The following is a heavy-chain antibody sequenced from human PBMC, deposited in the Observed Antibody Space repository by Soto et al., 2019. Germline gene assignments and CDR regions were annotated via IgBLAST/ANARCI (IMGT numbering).Heavy chain of an antibody. D-gene: IGHD3-22*01. J-gene: IGHJ4*02. CDR2: IYYSGST. CDR1: GGSISSYY. CDR3: ARVGRSVDYCDSRGYHDY. V-gene: IGHV4-59*01. Sequence: SETLSLACTVSGGSISSYYWSWIRQPPGKGLEWIGYIYYSGSTNYNPSLKSRVTISVDTSKNQFSLKLSSVTAADTAVYYCARVGRSVDYCDSRGYHDYWGQGTLDTVSS.